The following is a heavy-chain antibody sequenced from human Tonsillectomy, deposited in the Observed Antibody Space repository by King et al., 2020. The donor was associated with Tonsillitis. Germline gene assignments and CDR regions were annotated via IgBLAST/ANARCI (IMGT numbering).Heavy chain of an antibody. Sequence: VQLVESGGGVGQPGRSLRLSCAASGFIFRSYAMHWVRQAPGKGLEWVANIWYDGSNKFYADSVKGRFTISRDNSKNTLYLQMSSLRAEDTAVYYCAKDSGGPRSDQMSYYFDYWGQGTLVTVSS. J-gene: IGHJ4*02. CDR2: IWYDGSNK. CDR1: GFIFRSYA. D-gene: IGHD3-10*01. CDR3: AKDSGGPRSDQMSYYFDY. V-gene: IGHV3-33*06.